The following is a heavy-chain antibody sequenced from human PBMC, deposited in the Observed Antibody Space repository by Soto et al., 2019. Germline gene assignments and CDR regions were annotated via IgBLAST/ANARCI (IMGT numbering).Heavy chain of an antibody. CDR1: GYTFTSYG. Sequence: EASVKVSCKASGYTFTSYGISWVRQTPGQGLEWMGWISAYNGNTNYAQKLQGRVTMTTDTSTSTAYMELRSLRSDDTAVYYCARAPQEVEVDYWGQGTLVTVSS. D-gene: IGHD1-1*01. J-gene: IGHJ4*02. CDR3: ARAPQEVEVDY. V-gene: IGHV1-18*01. CDR2: ISAYNGNT.